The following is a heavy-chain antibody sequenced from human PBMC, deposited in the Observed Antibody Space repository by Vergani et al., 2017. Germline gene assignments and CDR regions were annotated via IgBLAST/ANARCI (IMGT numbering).Heavy chain of an antibody. CDR1: GFSLSTSGVG. Sequence: QITLKESGPPLVKPTQPLTLTCTFSGFSLSTSGVGGDWIRQPPGKALDWRALIYLNDDKRYSPSLKSRLTITKDTTKNQVVLTMTNMDPVDTATYYCAHRLNSGYVDYWGQGTLVTVSS. V-gene: IGHV2-5*01. J-gene: IGHJ4*02. CDR2: IYLNDDK. D-gene: IGHD1-26*01. CDR3: AHRLNSGYVDY.